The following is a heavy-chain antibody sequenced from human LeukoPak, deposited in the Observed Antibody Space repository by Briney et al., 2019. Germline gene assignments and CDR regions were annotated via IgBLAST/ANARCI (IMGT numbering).Heavy chain of an antibody. CDR1: GFTFGDYA. CDR3: TRSGDYYPDNWFDP. J-gene: IGHJ5*02. Sequence: PGGSLRLSCTASGFTFGDYALSWVRQAPGKGLEWAGFIRSKAYGGTTEYAASVKGRFTISRDDSKSIAYLQMNSLKTEDTAVYYCTRSGDYYPDNWFDPWGQGTLVTVSS. V-gene: IGHV3-49*04. CDR2: IRSKAYGGTT. D-gene: IGHD1-26*01.